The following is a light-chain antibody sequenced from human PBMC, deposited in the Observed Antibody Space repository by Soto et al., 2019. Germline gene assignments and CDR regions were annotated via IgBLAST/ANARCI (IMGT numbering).Light chain of an antibody. CDR3: QQYSIWRT. J-gene: IGKJ1*01. CDR1: QSVSSSY. CDR2: GAS. V-gene: IGKV3-15*01. Sequence: EIVLTQSPGTLSLSPGDRATLSCRATQSVSSSYLAWYQQKPDQAPRLLIYGASTRATGIPARFSGSGSGTEFTLTISGLQSEDFAVYYCQQYSIWRTFGQGTKVDIK.